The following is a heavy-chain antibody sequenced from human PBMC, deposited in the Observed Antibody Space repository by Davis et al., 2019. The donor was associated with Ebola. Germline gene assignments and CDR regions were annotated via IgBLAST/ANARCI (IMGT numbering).Heavy chain of an antibody. J-gene: IGHJ3*01. Sequence: AASVKVSCKASGYTFTGYYMHWVRQAPGQGLEWMGWINPNSGGTNYAQKFQGRVTMTRDTSMNTAYMELSSLRSEDTAVYYCARRRWSSSGCIFSWGQGTMVTVSS. CDR2: INPNSGGT. D-gene: IGHD3-22*01. V-gene: IGHV1-2*02. CDR3: ARRRWSSSGCIFS. CDR1: GYTFTGYY.